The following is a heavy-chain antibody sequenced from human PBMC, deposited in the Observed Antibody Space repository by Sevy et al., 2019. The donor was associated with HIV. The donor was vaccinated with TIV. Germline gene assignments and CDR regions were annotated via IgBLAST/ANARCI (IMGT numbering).Heavy chain of an antibody. CDR2: INHTGSL. CDR3: ARRRYFYASGWKDVLDI. CDR1: GGSFSGYF. D-gene: IGHD3-10*01. Sequence: SETLSLTCAVSGGSFSGYFWNWIRQSPGKGLEWIGEINHTGSLKYNPSLKSRVTISVDASKSQLSLHLRSVTAADTAVYYCARRRYFYASGWKDVLDIWGQGTLVTVSS. V-gene: IGHV4-34*01. J-gene: IGHJ3*02.